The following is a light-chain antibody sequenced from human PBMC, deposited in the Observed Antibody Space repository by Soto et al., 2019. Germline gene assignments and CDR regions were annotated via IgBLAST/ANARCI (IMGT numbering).Light chain of an antibody. V-gene: IGLV1-44*01. CDR3: CSYAGSPRYV. CDR2: DVS. Sequence: QSVLTQPPSASGTPGQRVTISCSGSSSNIGSNTVNWYQQHPGKAPKVMIYDVSERPSGVPDRFSGSKSGNTASLTISGLQAEDEADYYCCSYAGSPRYVFGTGTKLTVL. J-gene: IGLJ1*01. CDR1: SSNIGSNT.